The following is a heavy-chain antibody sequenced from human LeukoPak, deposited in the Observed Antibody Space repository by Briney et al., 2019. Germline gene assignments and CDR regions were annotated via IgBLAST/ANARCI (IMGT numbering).Heavy chain of an antibody. CDR1: GFTFSSDA. V-gene: IGHV3-74*01. Sequence: GGSLRLSCAASGFTFSSDAMSWVRQAPGKGLVWVSRINHDGSDISYADSVKGRSTISRDNAKNTLYLQVNSLRADDTAIYYCVRDSNFKIDYWGQGTLVTVSS. CDR3: VRDSNFKIDY. D-gene: IGHD5-24*01. J-gene: IGHJ4*02. CDR2: INHDGSDI.